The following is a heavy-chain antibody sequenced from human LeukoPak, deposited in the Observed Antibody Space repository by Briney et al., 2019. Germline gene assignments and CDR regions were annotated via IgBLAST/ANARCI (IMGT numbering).Heavy chain of an antibody. D-gene: IGHD5-24*01. CDR3: ARDRDGYAYSFDY. CDR2: TYYTGSA. J-gene: IGHJ4*02. CDR1: GGSITSGSYH. V-gene: IGHV4-39*02. Sequence: SETLSLTCTVSGGSITSGSYHWGWIRQPPGKGLEWIGNTYYTGSAYYRPSLQSRVSISVDTSKKEFSLKLTSVTAADTAVYYCARDRDGYAYSFDYWGQGTLVTVSS.